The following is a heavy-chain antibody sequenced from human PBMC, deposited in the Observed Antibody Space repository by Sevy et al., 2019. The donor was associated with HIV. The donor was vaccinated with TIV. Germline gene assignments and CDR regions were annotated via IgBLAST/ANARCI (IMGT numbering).Heavy chain of an antibody. CDR1: GFTFSSYA. Sequence: GGSLRLSCAASGFTFSSYAMSWVRQAPGKGLEWVSAISGSGGSTYYADSVKGRFTISRDNSKNTRYLQMNSLRDEDTAVYYCAKFFNYYGSGSYYRGGGDYYYYGMDVWGQGTTVTVSS. V-gene: IGHV3-23*01. CDR2: ISGSGGST. CDR3: AKFFNYYGSGSYYRGGGDYYYYGMDV. J-gene: IGHJ6*02. D-gene: IGHD3-10*01.